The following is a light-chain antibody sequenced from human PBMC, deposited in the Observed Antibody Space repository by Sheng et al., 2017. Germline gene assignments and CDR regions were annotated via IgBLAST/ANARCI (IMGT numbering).Light chain of an antibody. J-gene: IGKJ2*01. V-gene: IGKV3-15*01. CDR1: QSVASS. CDR3: QQYHDWPHT. CDR2: VAS. Sequence: EIVMTQSPATLSASPGERATLSCRASQSVASSLAWYQVRAGQSPRLLIYVASTRATGIPGRFSAKGSGTDFTLSISSLQSEDFAVYYCQQYHDWPHTFGQGT.